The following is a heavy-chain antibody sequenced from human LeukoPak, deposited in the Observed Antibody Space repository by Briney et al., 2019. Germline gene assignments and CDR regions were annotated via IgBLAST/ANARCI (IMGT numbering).Heavy chain of an antibody. D-gene: IGHD6-6*01. J-gene: IGHJ4*02. CDR3: AKVEAARPGGHLVG. V-gene: IGHV3-23*01. Sequence: GGSLRLSCAASGFTFSSYAMSWVRQAPGKGLVWVSAISGSGGSTYYADSVKGRFTISRDYSKNTLYLQMNSLSAEDTAVYYCAKVEAARPGGHLVGWGQGTLVTVSS. CDR1: GFTFSSYA. CDR2: ISGSGGST.